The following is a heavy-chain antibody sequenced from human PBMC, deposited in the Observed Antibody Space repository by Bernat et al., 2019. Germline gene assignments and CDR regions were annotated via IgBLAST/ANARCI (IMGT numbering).Heavy chain of an antibody. V-gene: IGHV4-31*03. CDR3: ARGIVALPRYFDY. Sequence: QVQLQESGPGLVKPSQTLSLTCTVSGVSIRSGGHYWTWIRQLPGKGLEWVGYIYYSGSTSYNPSLKSRITISIDTSKNQFSMKLSSVPAADTAVYYCARGIVALPRYFDYWGQGTLVTVSS. CDR2: IYYSGST. J-gene: IGHJ4*02. D-gene: IGHD6-6*01. CDR1: GVSIRSGGHY.